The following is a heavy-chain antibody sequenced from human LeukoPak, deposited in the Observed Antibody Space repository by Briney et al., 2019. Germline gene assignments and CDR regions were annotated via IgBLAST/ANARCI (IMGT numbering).Heavy chain of an antibody. Sequence: SETLSLTCAVYGGSFSGYYWSWIRQPPGKGLEWIGEINHSGSTNYNPSLKSRVTISVDTSKNQFSLKLSSVTAADTAVYYCARNFLDFDAFDIWGQGTMVAVSS. D-gene: IGHD3/OR15-3a*01. V-gene: IGHV4-34*01. J-gene: IGHJ3*02. CDR2: INHSGST. CDR1: GGSFSGYY. CDR3: ARNFLDFDAFDI.